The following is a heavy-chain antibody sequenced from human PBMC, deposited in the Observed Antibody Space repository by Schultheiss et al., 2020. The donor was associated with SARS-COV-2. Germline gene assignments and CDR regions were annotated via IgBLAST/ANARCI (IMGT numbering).Heavy chain of an antibody. J-gene: IGHJ4*02. Sequence: ASVKVSCKASGGTFSSYAISWVRQAPGQGLEWMGWINPNSGGTNYAQKFQGRVTMTRDTSISTAYMELGSLRSDDTAVYYCARITYYYDSSGYYGVDYWGQGTLVTVSS. CDR2: INPNSGGT. V-gene: IGHV1-2*02. D-gene: IGHD3-22*01. CDR3: ARITYYYDSSGYYGVDY. CDR1: GGTFSSYA.